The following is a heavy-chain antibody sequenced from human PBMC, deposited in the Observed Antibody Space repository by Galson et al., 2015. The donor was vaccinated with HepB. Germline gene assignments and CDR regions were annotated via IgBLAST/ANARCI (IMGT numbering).Heavy chain of an antibody. V-gene: IGHV3-73*01. J-gene: IGHJ6*02. Sequence: SLRLSCAASGFSFSVSTMHWVRQAPGKGLEWVGRIRSKANNYGTAYAASLKGRFTISRDDSKDTAYLQMDSLESEDTAVYYCTTPAGVAVADTHYYYGLDVWGQGTMVTVSS. D-gene: IGHD6-19*01. CDR3: TTPAGVAVADTHYYYGLDV. CDR2: IRSKANNYGT. CDR1: GFSFSVST.